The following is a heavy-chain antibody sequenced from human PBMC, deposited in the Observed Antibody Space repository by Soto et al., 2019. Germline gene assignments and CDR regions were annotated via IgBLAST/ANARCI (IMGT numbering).Heavy chain of an antibody. Sequence: QVQLVQSGAEVKKPGSSVKVSCKASGGTFSSYAISWVRQAPGQGLEWMGGIIPIFGTANYAQKLQDRVTMTTDTSTRTAYMELRSLRSDDTAVYYCARKSSSSSWFDPWGQGTLVTVSS. J-gene: IGHJ5*02. D-gene: IGHD6-6*01. CDR3: ARKSSSSSWFDP. CDR2: IIPIFGTA. CDR1: GGTFSSYA. V-gene: IGHV1-69*06.